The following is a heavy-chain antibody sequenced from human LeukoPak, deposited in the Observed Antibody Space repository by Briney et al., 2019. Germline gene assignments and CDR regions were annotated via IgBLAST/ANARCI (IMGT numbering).Heavy chain of an antibody. D-gene: IGHD3-10*01. CDR3: AKVGDFYGSGSHPYYFDY. Sequence: GGSLRLSCAASGFTFRTYAMSWVRQAPGKGLEWVSGISAVGGSTYYADSVKGRFTISRDNSKSSLYLQIHSLRAEDSGVCYCAKVGDFYGSGSHPYYFDYWGQGTLVTVSS. V-gene: IGHV3-23*01. CDR2: ISAVGGST. J-gene: IGHJ4*02. CDR1: GFTFRTYA.